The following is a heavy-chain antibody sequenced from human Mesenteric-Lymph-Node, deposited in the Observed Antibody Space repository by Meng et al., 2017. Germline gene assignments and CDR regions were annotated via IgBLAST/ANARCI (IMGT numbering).Heavy chain of an antibody. CDR1: GYTLTELS. V-gene: IGHV1-24*01. CDR2: FDPEDGET. Sequence: ASVKVSCKVSGYTLTELSMHWVRQAPGKGLEWMGGFDPEDGETIYAQKFQGRVTMTEDTSTDTAYMELNSLRSEDTAVYYCATDPPYYYDSSGYGWGKGTLVTVSS. CDR3: ATDPPYYYDSSGYG. J-gene: IGHJ4*02. D-gene: IGHD3-22*01.